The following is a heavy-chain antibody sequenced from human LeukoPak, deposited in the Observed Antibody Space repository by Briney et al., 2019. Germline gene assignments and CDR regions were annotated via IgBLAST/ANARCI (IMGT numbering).Heavy chain of an antibody. CDR2: IGTAGEI. CDR1: GFTFSSYD. Sequence: GGSLRLSCVASGFTFSSYDIHWVRQATGKGLEWVSGIGTAGEIYYPGSVKGRFTISRDNSKSTLSLQMNSLRAEDTAIYYCATYRQVLLPFESWGQGTLVTVSS. D-gene: IGHD2-8*02. J-gene: IGHJ4*02. CDR3: ATYRQVLLPFES. V-gene: IGHV3-13*01.